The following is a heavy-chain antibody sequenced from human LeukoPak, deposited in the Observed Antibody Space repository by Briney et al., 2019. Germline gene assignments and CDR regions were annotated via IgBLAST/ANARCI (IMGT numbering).Heavy chain of an antibody. Sequence: SETLSLTCTVSGASISRHYWSWIRQPPGKGLEWIGYIYYSGSSNYNPSLKSRVTISLDTSKNQFSLKLSSVTAADTAVHYCAKGMGGKYCTNGVCYYTWFDPWAREPWSPSPQ. J-gene: IGHJ5*02. CDR2: IYYSGSS. CDR1: GASISRHY. V-gene: IGHV4-59*11. D-gene: IGHD2-8*01. CDR3: AKGMGGKYCTNGVCYYTWFDP.